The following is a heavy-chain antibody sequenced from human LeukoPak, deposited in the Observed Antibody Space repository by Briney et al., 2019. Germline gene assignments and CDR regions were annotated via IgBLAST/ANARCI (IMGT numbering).Heavy chain of an antibody. CDR1: GFTFSSYS. V-gene: IGHV3-21*01. CDR3: ARGGDGYNSDLDY. Sequence: PGGPLRLSCAASGFTFSSYSMNWVRQAPGKGLEWVSSISSSSSYIYYADSVKGRFTISRDNAKNSLYLQMNSLRAEDTAMYYCARGGDGYNSDLDYRGQGTLVTVSS. CDR2: ISSSSSYI. D-gene: IGHD5-24*01. J-gene: IGHJ4*02.